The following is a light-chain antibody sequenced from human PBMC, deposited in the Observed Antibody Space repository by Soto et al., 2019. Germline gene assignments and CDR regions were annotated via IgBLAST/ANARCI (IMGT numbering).Light chain of an antibody. CDR2: KAS. CDR1: QSISSY. J-gene: IGKJ1*01. Sequence: DIQMTQSPSSLSASVGDRVTITCRASQSISSYLNWYQQKPGKAPKLLIYKASSLESGVPSRFSGSGSGTEFTLTISSLQPDDFATYYCQQYKSYSWTFGQGTKVDVK. V-gene: IGKV1-5*03. CDR3: QQYKSYSWT.